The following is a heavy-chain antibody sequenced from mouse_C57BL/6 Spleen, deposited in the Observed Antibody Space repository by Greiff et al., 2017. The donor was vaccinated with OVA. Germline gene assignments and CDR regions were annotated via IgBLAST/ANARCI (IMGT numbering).Heavy chain of an antibody. J-gene: IGHJ4*01. CDR2: IDPENGDT. CDR1: GFNIKDDY. D-gene: IGHD1-2*01. Sequence: EVQLQQSGAELVRPGASVKLSCTASGFNIKDDYMHWVKQRPEQGLEWIGWIDPENGDTEYASKFQGKATITADTSSNTAYLQLSSLTSEDTAVYYCTTHYDYAMDYWGQGTSVTVSS. V-gene: IGHV14-4*01. CDR3: TTHYDYAMDY.